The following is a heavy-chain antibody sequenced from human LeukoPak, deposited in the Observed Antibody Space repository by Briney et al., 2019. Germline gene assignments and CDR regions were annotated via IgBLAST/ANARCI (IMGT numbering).Heavy chain of an antibody. CDR3: ARGKQFGELFYFDY. CDR2: IKQNGSEK. Sequence: GGSLRLSCAASGFTFSSYCMSWVRQAPGKGLEWVANIKQNGSEKYYVDSGKGRFTISRDNAKNSLYLQMNSLRAEDTAIYYCARGKQFGELFYFDYWGQGTLVTVSS. V-gene: IGHV3-7*01. D-gene: IGHD3-10*01. J-gene: IGHJ4*02. CDR1: GFTFSSYC.